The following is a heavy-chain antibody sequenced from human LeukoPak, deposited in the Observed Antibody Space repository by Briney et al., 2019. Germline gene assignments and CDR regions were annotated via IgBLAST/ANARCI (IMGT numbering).Heavy chain of an antibody. CDR3: ARLAVDDDFDY. CDR2: ISYSGST. D-gene: IGHD4-23*01. J-gene: IGHJ4*02. V-gene: IGHV4-59*12. CDR1: GGSISSYY. Sequence: RPSETLSLTCTVSGGSISSYYWSWIRQPPGKGLEWIGYISYSGSTSYNPSLKSRVTISVDTSKNQFSLKLSSVTAADTAVYYCARLAVDDDFDYWGQGTLVTVSS.